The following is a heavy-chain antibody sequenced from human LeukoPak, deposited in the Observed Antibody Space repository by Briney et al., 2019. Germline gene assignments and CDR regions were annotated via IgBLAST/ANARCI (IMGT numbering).Heavy chain of an antibody. CDR1: GGSISSGGYY. J-gene: IGHJ4*02. CDR3: ARVKDSSGYPYFDY. D-gene: IGHD3-22*01. Sequence: SETLSLTCTVSGGSISSGGYYWSWIRQHPGKGLEWIGYIYYSGSTYYNPSLKSRVTISVDTSKNQFSLKLSSMTAADTAVYYCARVKDSSGYPYFDYWGQGTLVTVSS. CDR2: IYYSGST. V-gene: IGHV4-31*03.